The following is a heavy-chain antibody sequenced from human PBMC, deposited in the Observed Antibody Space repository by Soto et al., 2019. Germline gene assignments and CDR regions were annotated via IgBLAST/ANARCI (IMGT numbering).Heavy chain of an antibody. D-gene: IGHD3-9*01. CDR2: VYYSGST. J-gene: IGHJ4*02. CDR3: GRLEGLATISYYFDY. V-gene: IGHV4-39*01. Sequence: SETLSLTCTVSGDSVSSSSYYWGWVRQPPGKGLEWIGSVYYSGSTYYNPSLESRVTISVDKSKNQFSLKLMSLSAADTAVYDCGRLEGLATISYYFDYWGQGALVTVSS. CDR1: GDSVSSSSYY.